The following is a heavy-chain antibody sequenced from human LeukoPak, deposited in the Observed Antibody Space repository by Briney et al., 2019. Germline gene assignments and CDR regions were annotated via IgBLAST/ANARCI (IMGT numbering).Heavy chain of an antibody. Sequence: QPGGSLRLSCAASRFPFSTSWMAWVRQAPGKGLEWVANIKEAGSQKNYVDSVKGRFTISRDNAKNSLYLQMNSLRAEDTAVYFCSRDAAYSSFDYWGQGTLVTVSS. V-gene: IGHV3-7*05. CDR2: IKEAGSQK. CDR3: SRDAAYSSFDY. CDR1: RFPFSTSW. J-gene: IGHJ4*02. D-gene: IGHD4-11*01.